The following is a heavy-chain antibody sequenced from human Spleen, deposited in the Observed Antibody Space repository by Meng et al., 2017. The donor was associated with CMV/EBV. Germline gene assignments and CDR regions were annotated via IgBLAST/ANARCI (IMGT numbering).Heavy chain of an antibody. CDR1: GYTFTSYD. CDR3: ARAYCSSTSCYPRSYYYYGMDV. CDR2: MNPNSGNT. V-gene: IGHV1-8*03. J-gene: IGHJ6*02. D-gene: IGHD2-2*01. Sequence: GESLKISCKGSGYTFTSYDINWVRQATGQGLEWMGWMNPNSGNTGYAQKFQGRVTITRNTSISTAYMELSSLRSEDTAVYYCARAYCSSTSCYPRSYYYYGMDVWGQGTTVTVSS.